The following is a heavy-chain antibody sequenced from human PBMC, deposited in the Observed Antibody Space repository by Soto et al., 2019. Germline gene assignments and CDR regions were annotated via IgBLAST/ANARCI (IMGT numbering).Heavy chain of an antibody. Sequence: EVQLVESGGGLVQPGGSLRLSCAASEFTFSSYWMHWVRQAPGKGLVWVSRINSDGSSTSYADSVKGRFTISRDNAKNTLYLQMNSLRAEEKAVYYCAREYSSSRYFDYWGQGTLVTVSS. CDR1: EFTFSSYW. V-gene: IGHV3-74*01. CDR2: INSDGSST. D-gene: IGHD6-13*01. CDR3: AREYSSSRYFDY. J-gene: IGHJ4*02.